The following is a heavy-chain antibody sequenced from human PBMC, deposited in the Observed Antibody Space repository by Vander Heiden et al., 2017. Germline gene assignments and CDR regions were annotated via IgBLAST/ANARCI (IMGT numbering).Heavy chain of an antibody. V-gene: IGHV3-23*01. CDR2: IVGQTGTTGSA. J-gene: IGHJ4*02. CDR1: GFTFSTYA. CDR3: AKTDYDFWSGYRLGD. D-gene: IGHD3-3*01. Sequence: EVQPLDSGGGLVQPGGSLRLSCAASGFTFSTYAMSWIRQAPGKGLERVSIIVGQTGTTGSAYYADSVKGRFTVSRDNSKNTLWLQMNSLRAEDTAVYYCAKTDYDFWSGYRLGDWGQGTLGTVSS.